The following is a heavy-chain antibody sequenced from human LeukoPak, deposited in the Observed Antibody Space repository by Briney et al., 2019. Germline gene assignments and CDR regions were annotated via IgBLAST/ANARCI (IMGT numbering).Heavy chain of an antibody. CDR3: ARARRMIVVVITSTDAFDI. CDR1: GYTFTSYY. J-gene: IGHJ3*02. CDR2: INPSGGGT. Sequence: ASVKVSCKASGYTFTSYYMHWVRQAPGQGLERMGIINPSGGGTSYAQKFQGRVTMTRDTSTSTVYMELSSLRSEDTAVYYCARARRMIVVVITSTDAFDIWGQGTMVTVSS. D-gene: IGHD3-22*01. V-gene: IGHV1-46*03.